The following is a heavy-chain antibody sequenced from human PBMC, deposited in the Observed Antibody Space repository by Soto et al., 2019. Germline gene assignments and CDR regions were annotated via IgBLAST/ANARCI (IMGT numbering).Heavy chain of an antibody. CDR1: GFKFRNYA. J-gene: IGHJ5*02. D-gene: IGHD3-16*01. CDR2: IWFDGNKE. Sequence: QVQLVESGGGVVQPGKSLRLSCAASGFKFRNYAIHWVRQAPGKGLEWLAVIWFDGNKEYYADSVKGRFTISRDNSKNTVFLHTNSLTADDSGVFYCARAHSMMLLYRFDPCGPGTLVTVSS. CDR3: ARAHSMMLLYRFDP. V-gene: IGHV3-33*01.